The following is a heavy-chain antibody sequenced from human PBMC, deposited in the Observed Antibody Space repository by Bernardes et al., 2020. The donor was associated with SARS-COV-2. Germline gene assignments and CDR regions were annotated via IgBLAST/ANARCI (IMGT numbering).Heavy chain of an antibody. CDR1: GFTFSSSC. CDR3: ARDLGYCTNGFCSP. CDR2: ISPAGSNT. J-gene: IGHJ5*02. V-gene: IGHV3-74*01. D-gene: IGHD2-8*01. Sequence: GGSLRLSCAASGFTFSSSCMHWVRQAPGEGLVWVSLISPAGSNTNYADSVRGRFTISRDNAKNTLFLQMNRLRADDTAVYYCARDLGYCTNGFCSPWGQGTLVTVSS.